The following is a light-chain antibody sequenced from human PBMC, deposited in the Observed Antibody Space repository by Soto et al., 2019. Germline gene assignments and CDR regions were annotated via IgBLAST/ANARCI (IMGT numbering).Light chain of an antibody. Sequence: TQMTHSLSSLPASVGKGETIACEGSQVSAAYVNWYQQKPGKAPNPLIYDASNSATGVPSRFSGGGSGTHFTFTISNLKPEHIATYDCYHYDNFPTTSTFGQGTKVDIK. J-gene: IGKJ1*01. CDR2: DAS. CDR1: QVSAAY. V-gene: IGKV1-33*01. CDR3: YHYDNFPTTST.